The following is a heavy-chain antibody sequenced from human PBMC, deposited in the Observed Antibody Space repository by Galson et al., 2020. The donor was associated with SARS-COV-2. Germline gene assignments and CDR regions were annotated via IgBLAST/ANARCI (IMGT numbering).Heavy chain of an antibody. V-gene: IGHV3-73*01. Sequence: GESLKISCAASGFVFSGSALHWVRQASGRGLEWVGRIRSKANNYATAYGASVKDRFTIFRDDSKNTAYVEMHNLKTEDTAVYYDYWGQGALVTVSS. J-gene: IGHJ4*02. CDR3: Y. CDR2: IRSKANNYAT. CDR1: GFVFSGSA.